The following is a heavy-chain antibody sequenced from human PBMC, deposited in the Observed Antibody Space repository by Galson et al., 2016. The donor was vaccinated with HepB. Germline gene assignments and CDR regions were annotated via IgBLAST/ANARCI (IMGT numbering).Heavy chain of an antibody. J-gene: IGHJ4*02. V-gene: IGHV3-48*04. D-gene: IGHD1-1*01. CDR3: ARGLEYADY. CDR1: GFTFSTYS. Sequence: SLRLSCAASGFTFSTYSVNWLRQAPGKGLEWVSHISSGSSSIYYADSVKGRFTVSRDNANNSLYLQMNSLRGDDAAVYFCARGLEYADYWGQGSLVTVSS. CDR2: ISSGSSSI.